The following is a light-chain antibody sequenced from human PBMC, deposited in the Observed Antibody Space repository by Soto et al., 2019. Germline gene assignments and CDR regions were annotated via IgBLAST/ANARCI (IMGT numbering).Light chain of an antibody. V-gene: IGKV1-5*01. Sequence: DIQMTQSPSTLSASVGDRVVITCRASQIITTWLAWYQQKPGKAPKLLIYDASSLESGVPSRFSGSGSGTELTLTISRLQPDDFATYYCQQYNDYWTFGQGTKVDIK. J-gene: IGKJ1*01. CDR3: QQYNDYWT. CDR2: DAS. CDR1: QIITTW.